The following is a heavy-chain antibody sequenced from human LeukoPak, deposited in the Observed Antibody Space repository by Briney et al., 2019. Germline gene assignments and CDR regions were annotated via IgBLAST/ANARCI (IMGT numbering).Heavy chain of an antibody. CDR2: IKEDGSEK. D-gene: IGHD5-12*01. CDR1: GFTFSSYS. V-gene: IGHV3-7*04. J-gene: IGHJ6*03. CDR3: AGGGGYDYRYFFYYMDV. Sequence: PGGSLRLSCAASGFTFSSYSMNWVRQAPGKGLEWVANIKEDGSEKHSVDSVKGRFTISRDNAKNSLYLQMNSLRAEDTAVYYCAGGGGYDYRYFFYYMDVWGKGTTVTVSS.